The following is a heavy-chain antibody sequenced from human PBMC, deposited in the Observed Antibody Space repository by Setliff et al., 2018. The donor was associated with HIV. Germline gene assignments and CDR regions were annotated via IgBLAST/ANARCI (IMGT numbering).Heavy chain of an antibody. CDR2: INHSGRT. J-gene: IGHJ5*02. Sequence: PSETLSLTCGVDGGSFTAYYWTWIRQSPDKGLEWMGEINHSGRTTYNPSLQSRIRFSVDASKKQFSLDLISVSFADTAMYYCARHRGVRQNSDWHGISWFDPWGPGTLVTVSS. CDR1: GGSFTAYY. D-gene: IGHD6-19*01. V-gene: IGHV4-34*01. CDR3: ARHRGVRQNSDWHGISWFDP.